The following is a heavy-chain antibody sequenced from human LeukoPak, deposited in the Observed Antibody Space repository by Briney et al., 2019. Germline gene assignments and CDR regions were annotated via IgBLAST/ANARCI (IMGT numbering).Heavy chain of an antibody. V-gene: IGHV3-66*01. CDR1: GFTVSSNY. CDR2: IYSCGST. Sequence: GGSLRLSCAASGFTVSSNYRSWVRQAPGKGLEWVGVIYSCGSTYYSDSLKGRFTISRDNSKNTLYLQMNSLRAEDTAVYYCAREVVDGRYYYYYYGLDVWGQGTKVTVSS. CDR3: AREVVDGRYYYYYYGLDV. D-gene: IGHD2-15*01. J-gene: IGHJ6*02.